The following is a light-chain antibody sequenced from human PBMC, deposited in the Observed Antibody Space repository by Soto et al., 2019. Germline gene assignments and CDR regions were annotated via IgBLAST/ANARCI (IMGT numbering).Light chain of an antibody. CDR1: QTVSSRY. Sequence: EIVLTQSPATLSVSLGESATLSCGASQTVSSRYLAWYQQRPGLAPRLLIYGASSRATGIPDRFSGSGSGTDFTLTIARLEPEDFAVYYCQDYGSSQWTFGQGTKVDIK. J-gene: IGKJ1*01. CDR3: QDYGSSQWT. CDR2: GAS. V-gene: IGKV3D-20*01.